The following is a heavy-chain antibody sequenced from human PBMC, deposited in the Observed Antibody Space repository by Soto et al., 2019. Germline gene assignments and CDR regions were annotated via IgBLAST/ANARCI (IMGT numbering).Heavy chain of an antibody. CDR2: IIPIFGTA. Sequence: QVQLVQSGAEVKKPGSSVKVSCKASGGTFSSYAISWVRQAPGQGLEWMGGIIPIFGTANYAQKFQGRVTITADESTSTAYMELSSLRSEDTAVYYCARDSDSSGYSNYYYYYGMDVWGQGTTVTVSS. CDR3: ARDSDSSGYSNYYYYYGMDV. CDR1: GGTFSSYA. J-gene: IGHJ6*02. D-gene: IGHD3-22*01. V-gene: IGHV1-69*01.